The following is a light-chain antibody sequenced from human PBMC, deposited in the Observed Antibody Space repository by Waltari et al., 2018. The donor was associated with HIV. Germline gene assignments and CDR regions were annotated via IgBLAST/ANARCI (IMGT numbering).Light chain of an antibody. Sequence: DVVMTQSPLSLPVTLGQPASISCRSSQSLVYSDGNTYLSWFQQRPGQSPRRLIYKVSDRDSGVPDRFSGSESGTDFTLEISRVEAEDVAVYYCMQGTHWPPTFGQGTKLEIK. J-gene: IGKJ2*01. CDR1: QSLVYSDGNTY. V-gene: IGKV2-30*01. CDR2: KVS. CDR3: MQGTHWPPT.